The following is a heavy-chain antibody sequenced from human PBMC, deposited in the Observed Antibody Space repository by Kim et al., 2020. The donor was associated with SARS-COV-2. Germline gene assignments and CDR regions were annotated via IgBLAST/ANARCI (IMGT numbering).Heavy chain of an antibody. V-gene: IGHV3-48*04. CDR3: AVPTYSSGGLFDY. D-gene: IGHD6-19*01. Sequence: GGSLRLSCAASGFIFSSYSMNWVRQAPGKGLEWVSYISSGSGTIDYADSVKGRFTISRDNAKNSLYLQMNSLRAEDTAVYYCAVPTYSSGGLFDYWGQGTLVNVSS. CDR2: ISSGSGTI. CDR1: GFIFSSYS. J-gene: IGHJ4*02.